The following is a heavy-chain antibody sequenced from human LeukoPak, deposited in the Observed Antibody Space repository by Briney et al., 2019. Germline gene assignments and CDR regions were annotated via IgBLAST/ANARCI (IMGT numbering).Heavy chain of an antibody. CDR2: IYYSGST. V-gene: IGHV4-59*12. J-gene: IGHJ4*02. CDR1: GGSISSYY. Sequence: TSETLSLTCTVSGGSISSYYWSWIRQPPGKGLEWIGYIYYSGSTNYNPSLKSRVTMSVDTSKNQFSLKLSSVTAADTAVYYCAREVVGASNFDYWGQGTLVTVSS. D-gene: IGHD1-26*01. CDR3: AREVVGASNFDY.